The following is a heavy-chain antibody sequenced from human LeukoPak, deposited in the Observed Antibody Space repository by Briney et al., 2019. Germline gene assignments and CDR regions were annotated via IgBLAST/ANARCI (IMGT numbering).Heavy chain of an antibody. CDR3: AKDLSYGDTSYFYYYMDV. D-gene: IGHD4-17*01. Sequence: GGSLRLSCAASGFIYSNFAMNWVRQAQGKGLEWVSVISGSGGSSFYADSVKGRFIISRDNSKNTLYLQMNSLRVEDTAQYYCAKDLSYGDTSYFYYYMDVWGKGTTVTVSS. CDR1: GFIYSNFA. J-gene: IGHJ6*03. V-gene: IGHV3-23*01. CDR2: ISGSGGSS.